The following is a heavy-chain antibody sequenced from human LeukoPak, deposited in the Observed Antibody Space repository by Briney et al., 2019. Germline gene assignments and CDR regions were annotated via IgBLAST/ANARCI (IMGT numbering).Heavy chain of an antibody. V-gene: IGHV3-21*01. D-gene: IGHD6-13*01. Sequence: GGSLRLSCAASGFTFSSYSMNWVRQAPGKGLEWVSSISSSSSYIYYADSVKGRFTISRDNAKNSLYLQMNSLRAEDTAVYYCAREGVSSWYLLASYYYYYYMDVWGKGTTVTISS. CDR3: AREGVSSWYLLASYYYYYYMDV. CDR1: GFTFSSYS. CDR2: ISSSSSYI. J-gene: IGHJ6*03.